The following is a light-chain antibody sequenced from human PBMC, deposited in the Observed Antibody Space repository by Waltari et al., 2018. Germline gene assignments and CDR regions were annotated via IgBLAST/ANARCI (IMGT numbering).Light chain of an antibody. V-gene: IGKV4-1*01. Sequence: DIVMTQSPDSLAVSLGERATINCKSSQSVLYSSNNKNYLAWYQQKPGQPPKLLIYWASTRESGVPHRFSGSGSGTDFTLTISSLQAEDGAVYYCQQYYRTPQTFGQGTKVEIK. CDR2: WAS. CDR1: QSVLYSSNNKNY. CDR3: QQYYRTPQT. J-gene: IGKJ1*01.